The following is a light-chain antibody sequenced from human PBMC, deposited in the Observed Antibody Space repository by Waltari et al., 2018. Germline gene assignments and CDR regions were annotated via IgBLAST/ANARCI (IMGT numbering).Light chain of an antibody. CDR3: QQYYITPLS. J-gene: IGKJ4*01. CDR2: WAS. CDR1: QSVLYSSDNRNY. Sequence: DIVMTQSPDSLAVSLGERATINCKSSQSVLYSSDNRNYLAWYQTKPGQPPNLLIYWASTRESGVPDRFSGSGSGTDFTLTISSLQAEDVAVYYCQQYYITPLSFGGGTKVEIK. V-gene: IGKV4-1*01.